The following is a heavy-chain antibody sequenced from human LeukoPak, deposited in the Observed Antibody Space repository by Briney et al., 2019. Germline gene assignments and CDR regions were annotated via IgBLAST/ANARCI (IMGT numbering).Heavy chain of an antibody. V-gene: IGHV3-21*01. Sequence: GGSLRLSCAASGFTFSSFRMNWVRQAPGKGLEWVSSISGSSSDIYYADSVKGRFTISRDNAKNSLYLQMNSLRAEDTAVYYCARVHCSSTSCYVGAFDIWGQGTMVTVSS. D-gene: IGHD2-2*01. J-gene: IGHJ3*02. CDR1: GFTFSSFR. CDR2: ISGSSSDI. CDR3: ARVHCSSTSCYVGAFDI.